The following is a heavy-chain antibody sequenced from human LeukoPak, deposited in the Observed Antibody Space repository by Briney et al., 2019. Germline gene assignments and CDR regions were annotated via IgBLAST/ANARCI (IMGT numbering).Heavy chain of an antibody. CDR3: AKEARRGSGYTNFDY. D-gene: IGHD2-2*02. Sequence: GSSVNVSCKASGYTFTSYYMHWVRQAPGQGLEWMGIINPSSGSTSYSQKFRGRVSMTRDTSTTTVYMEVSSLRSEDTAVYYCAKEARRGSGYTNFDYWGQGTLVTVSS. V-gene: IGHV1-46*01. J-gene: IGHJ4*02. CDR2: INPSSGST. CDR1: GYTFTSYY.